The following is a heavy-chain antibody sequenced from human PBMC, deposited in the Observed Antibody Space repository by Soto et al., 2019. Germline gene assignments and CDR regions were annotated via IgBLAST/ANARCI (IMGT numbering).Heavy chain of an antibody. J-gene: IGHJ6*02. CDR1: GGIFSSYA. CDR3: ARDRSVSARFYYYSMDV. Sequence: QVQLVQSGAEVKKPGSSVKVSCNASGGIFSSYAISWVRQAPGQGLEWMGGIIPTFGSANYAHKFQGRVTITADESTSTGYMELSSLRSEDTAVYYCARDRSVSARFYYYSMDVWGQGTTVTVSS. D-gene: IGHD6-6*01. V-gene: IGHV1-69*01. CDR2: IIPTFGSA.